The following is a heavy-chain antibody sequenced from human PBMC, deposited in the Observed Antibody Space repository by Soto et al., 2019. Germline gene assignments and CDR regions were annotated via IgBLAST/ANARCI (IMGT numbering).Heavy chain of an antibody. CDR2: VSKSDYT. V-gene: IGHV3-21*01. CDR3: AREDSIIIPAVSDF. D-gene: IGHD2-2*01. CDR1: GFNFNNYG. Sequence: XGSLRLSCAVSGFNFNNYGINGVRQAPGKGLEWVSSVSKSDYTYYSDSVKGRFTISRDNAKNSVSLQMNTLRAEDTAVYYCAREDSIIIPAVSDFWGQGTLVTVSS. J-gene: IGHJ4*02.